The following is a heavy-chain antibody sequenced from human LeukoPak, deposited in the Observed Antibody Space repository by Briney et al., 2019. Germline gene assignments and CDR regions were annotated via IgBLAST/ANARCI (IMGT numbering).Heavy chain of an antibody. D-gene: IGHD1-26*01. J-gene: IGHJ4*02. CDR1: GYTFTSYD. V-gene: IGHV1-2*02. CDR2: INPNSGDT. CDR3: ARDGNFDY. Sequence: ASVKVSCKASGYTFTSYDINWMRQAPGQGLEWMGWINPNSGDTRFAQKFQGRVTMTGDTSITTAYMELIRLGSDNTAVYYCARDGNFDYWGQGTLVTVSS.